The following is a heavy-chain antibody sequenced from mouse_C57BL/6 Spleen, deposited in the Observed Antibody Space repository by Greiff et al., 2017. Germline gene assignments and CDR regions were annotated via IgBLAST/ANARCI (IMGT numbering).Heavy chain of an antibody. Sequence: EVQLQESGGGLVQPGGSLSLSCAASGFTFTDYYMSWVRQPPGKALEWLGFIRNKANGYTTEYSASVKGRFTISRDNSQSILYLQMNALRAEDSATYYCARYNGDYFDYWGQGTTLTVSS. J-gene: IGHJ2*01. CDR3: ARYNGDYFDY. V-gene: IGHV7-3*01. CDR2: IRNKANGYTT. CDR1: GFTFTDYY.